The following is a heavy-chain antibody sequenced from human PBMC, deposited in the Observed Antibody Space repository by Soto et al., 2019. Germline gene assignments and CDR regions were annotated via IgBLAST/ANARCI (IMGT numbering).Heavy chain of an antibody. Sequence: QVQLVQSGAEVRKPGASGKVSCKASGYSFTSYYMHWMRQAPGQGLEWMGVINPSGGNKGFAPKLQGRVTMTRDTATSTVYTELSSLRSEYTAVYYRGRELEEGVSAWSVPDYWGQGSLVTVSS. CDR1: GYSFTSYY. CDR3: GRELEEGVSAWSVPDY. CDR2: INPSGGNK. J-gene: IGHJ4*02. V-gene: IGHV1-46*01. D-gene: IGHD2-8*01.